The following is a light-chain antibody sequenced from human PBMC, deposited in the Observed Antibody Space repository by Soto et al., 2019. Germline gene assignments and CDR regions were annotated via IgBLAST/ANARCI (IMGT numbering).Light chain of an antibody. CDR3: QQIYSTPWT. V-gene: IGKV1-39*01. J-gene: IGKJ1*01. CDR2: AAS. Sequence: DIQMTQSPSSLSASVGDRVTITCRASQSISSYLNWYQQKPGKAPKLLIYAASSLQSGVPSRFSGSGSGTDFTLTISSLQPEEVATYYCQQIYSTPWTCGQGTKVEIK. CDR1: QSISSY.